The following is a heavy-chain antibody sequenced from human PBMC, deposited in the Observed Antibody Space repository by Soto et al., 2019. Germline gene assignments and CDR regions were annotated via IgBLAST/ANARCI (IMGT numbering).Heavy chain of an antibody. CDR1: GGSISSGGYS. CDR2: IYHSGST. V-gene: IGHV4-30-2*01. J-gene: IGHJ6*02. D-gene: IGHD3-10*01. CDR3: ARAGITMVRGVIYYYGMDV. Sequence: SWETLSLTCAVSGGSISSGGYSWSWLRQPPGKGLEWIGYIYHSGSTYYNPSLKSRVTISVDRSKNQFSLKLSSVTAADTAVYYCARAGITMVRGVIYYYGMDVWGQGTTVTVSS.